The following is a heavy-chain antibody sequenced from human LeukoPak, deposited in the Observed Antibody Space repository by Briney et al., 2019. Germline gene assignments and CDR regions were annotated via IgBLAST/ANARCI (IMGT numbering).Heavy chain of an antibody. CDR2: IYYSGST. CDR3: ATRKLGNDY. Sequence: SETLSLTCTVSGGSISSSSYYWGWIRQPPGKGLEWIGSIYYSGSTNYNPSLKSRVTISVDTSKNQFSLKVRSVTAADTAVYYCATRKLGNDYWGQGTLVTVSS. D-gene: IGHD7-27*01. J-gene: IGHJ4*02. V-gene: IGHV4-39*07. CDR1: GGSISSSSYY.